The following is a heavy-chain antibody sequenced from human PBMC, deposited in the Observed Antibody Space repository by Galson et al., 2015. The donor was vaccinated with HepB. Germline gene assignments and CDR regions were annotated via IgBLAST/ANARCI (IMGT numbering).Heavy chain of an antibody. CDR2: IYPDGNT. Sequence: SLRLSCAASGFTVRSSYMNWVRQSPGKVLEWVAIIYPDGNTYYTDSMKGRFTIFRDTFKNSLHLEMNNLRGDDTAVYFCARGGSPNVGEDWGQGTRVTVSS. V-gene: IGHV3-53*01. J-gene: IGHJ4*02. D-gene: IGHD4-17*01. CDR1: GFTVRSSY. CDR3: ARGGSPNVGED.